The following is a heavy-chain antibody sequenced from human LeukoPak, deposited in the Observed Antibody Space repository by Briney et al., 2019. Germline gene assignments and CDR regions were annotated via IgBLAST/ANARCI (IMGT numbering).Heavy chain of an antibody. CDR2: IYHSGST. CDR1: GGSISSGGYS. Sequence: SQTLSLTCAVSGGSISSGGYSWSWIRQPPGKGLEWIGYIYHSGSTYYNPSLKSRVTISVDRSKNQFSLKLSSVTAAATAVYYWARDNPVDYGGAFDYWGQGTLVTVS. CDR3: ARDNPVDYGGAFDY. V-gene: IGHV4-30-2*01. D-gene: IGHD4-17*01. J-gene: IGHJ4*02.